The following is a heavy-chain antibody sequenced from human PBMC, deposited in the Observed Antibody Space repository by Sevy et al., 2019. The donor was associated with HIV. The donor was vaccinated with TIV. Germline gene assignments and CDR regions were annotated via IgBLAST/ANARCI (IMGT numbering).Heavy chain of an antibody. Sequence: KQSQTLSLTCAISGDSVSSNSAAWNWIRQSPSRGLEWLGWTYYRSMWYYDYAGSVKSRISINPDTSKNQFSLQLNSVTPGDTAVYYCARRKDNAMDVWGQGTTVTVSS. CDR2: TYYRSMWYY. CDR1: GDSVSSNSAA. D-gene: IGHD2-8*01. CDR3: ARRKDNAMDV. J-gene: IGHJ6*02. V-gene: IGHV6-1*01.